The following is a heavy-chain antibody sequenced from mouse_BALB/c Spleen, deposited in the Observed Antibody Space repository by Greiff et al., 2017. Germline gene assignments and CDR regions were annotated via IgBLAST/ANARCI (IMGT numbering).Heavy chain of an antibody. V-gene: IGHV5-17*02. CDR1: GFTFSSFG. D-gene: IGHD3-1*01. CDR2: ISSGSSTI. CDR3: ARRAGPSPPYYFDY. Sequence: EVMLVESGGGLVQPGGSRKLSCAASGFTFSSFGMHWVRQAPEKGLEWVAYISSGSSTIYYADTVKGRFTISRDNPKNTLFLQMTSLRSEDTAMYYCARRAGPSPPYYFDYWGQGTTLTVSS. J-gene: IGHJ2*01.